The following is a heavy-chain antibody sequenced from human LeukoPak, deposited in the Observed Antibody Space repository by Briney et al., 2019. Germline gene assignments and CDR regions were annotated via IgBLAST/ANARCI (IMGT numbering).Heavy chain of an antibody. CDR3: ARDYFDSSDYPQTYYYYYMDV. V-gene: IGHV3-21*01. Sequence: GGSLRLSCAASGFTVSSKYMNWVRQAPGKGLEWVASISSTSTFIYSADSVKGRFTISRDTAKNSLFLQMNSLRAEDTAIYYCARDYFDSSDYPQTYYYYYMDVWGKGTTVTVSS. CDR2: ISSTSTFI. CDR1: GFTVSSKY. J-gene: IGHJ6*03. D-gene: IGHD3-22*01.